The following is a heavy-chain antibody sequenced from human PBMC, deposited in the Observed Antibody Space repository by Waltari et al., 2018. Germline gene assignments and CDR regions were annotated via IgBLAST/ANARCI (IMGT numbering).Heavy chain of an antibody. Sequence: QVQLVESGGGVVQPGRSLRLSCAASGFTFSSYAMHWVRQAPGKGLEWVAVISYDGSNKYYADSVKGRFTISRDNSKNTLYLQMNSLRAEDTAVYYCARGAGTVAGMETDYWGQGTLVTVSS. D-gene: IGHD6-19*01. CDR3: ARGAGTVAGMETDY. CDR1: GFTFSSYA. CDR2: ISYDGSNK. V-gene: IGHV3-30-3*01. J-gene: IGHJ4*02.